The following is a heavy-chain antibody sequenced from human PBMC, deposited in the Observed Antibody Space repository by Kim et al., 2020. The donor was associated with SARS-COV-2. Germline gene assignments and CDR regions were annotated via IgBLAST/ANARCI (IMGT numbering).Heavy chain of an antibody. CDR1: GGSISSSNW. J-gene: IGHJ5*02. Sequence: SETLSLTCAVSGGSISSSNWWTWVRQPPGKGLEWVGDIYHSGSTNYNPSLKSRVTILVDKSKNQFSLKLNSVTAADTAVYYCARADYDILTGSFEFDPWGQGTLVTVSS. D-gene: IGHD3-9*01. CDR3: ARADYDILTGSFEFDP. CDR2: IYHSGST. V-gene: IGHV4-4*02.